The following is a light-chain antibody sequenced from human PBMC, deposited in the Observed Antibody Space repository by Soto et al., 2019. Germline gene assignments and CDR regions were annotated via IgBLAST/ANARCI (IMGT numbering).Light chain of an antibody. V-gene: IGKV3-20*01. J-gene: IGKJ1*01. CDR2: GAS. Sequence: EIVLTQSPGTLSLSPGERATLSCRASQSISSNYLAWYQQKPGQAPRLLIYGASTRATGIPDSFSGSGSGTDFTLTISRLEPEDFAVYYCQQYGSSPQTFGQGTKGDIK. CDR3: QQYGSSPQT. CDR1: QSISSNY.